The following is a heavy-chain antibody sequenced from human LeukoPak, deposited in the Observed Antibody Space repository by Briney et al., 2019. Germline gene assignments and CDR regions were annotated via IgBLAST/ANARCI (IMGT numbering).Heavy chain of an antibody. Sequence: PSETLSLTCAVYGGSFSGYYWSWIRQPPEKGLEWIGETNHSGSTNYNPSLKSRVTISVDTSKNQFSLKLSSVTAADTAVYYCARVSFHTMIVVVTPDDAFDIWGQGTMVTVSS. CDR2: TNHSGST. D-gene: IGHD3-22*01. J-gene: IGHJ3*02. CDR1: GGSFSGYY. V-gene: IGHV4-34*01. CDR3: ARVSFHTMIVVVTPDDAFDI.